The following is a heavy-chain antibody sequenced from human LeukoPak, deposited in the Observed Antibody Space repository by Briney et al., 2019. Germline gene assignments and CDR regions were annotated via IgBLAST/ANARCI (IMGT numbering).Heavy chain of an antibody. CDR1: GFTFSSYS. CDR3: ASPQYYYDSAHAFDI. Sequence: PGRSLRLSCAASGFTFSSYSIHWVRQAPGKGLEWVAVISYDGSNKYYADSVKGRFTISRDNSKNTLYLQMNSLRAEDTAVYYCASPQYYYDSAHAFDIWGQGTMVTVSS. CDR2: ISYDGSNK. V-gene: IGHV3-30-3*01. D-gene: IGHD3-22*01. J-gene: IGHJ3*02.